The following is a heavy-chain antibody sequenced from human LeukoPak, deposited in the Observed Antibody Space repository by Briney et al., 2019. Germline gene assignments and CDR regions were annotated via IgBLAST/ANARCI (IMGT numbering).Heavy chain of an antibody. J-gene: IGHJ4*02. D-gene: IGHD4-17*01. CDR3: TTEPGDYEIY. V-gene: IGHV3-15*01. Sequence: PGGSLRLSCVASRFSFTNAWMSSVRHAPGEGLEWVGRIKNKVDGGTVDYAAPVKGRFTISRADSKNTLFLQMNSLKTEDTAVYYCTTEPGDYEIYWGQGTLVTVSS. CDR1: RFSFTNAW. CDR2: IKNKVDGGTV.